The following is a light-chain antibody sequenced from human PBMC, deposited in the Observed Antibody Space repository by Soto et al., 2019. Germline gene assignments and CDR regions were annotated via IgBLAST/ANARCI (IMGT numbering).Light chain of an antibody. CDR3: KSYAGSNTYV. J-gene: IGLJ1*01. CDR1: KSDIGVYDF. Sequence: QSVLTQPPSASGSPGQSVTISCTGTKSDIGVYDFVSWYQHLPGKAPRLIIYEVVQRPSGVPDRFSGSKSGNTASLTVSGLQAADEADYFCKSYAGSNTYVFGSGTRSPS. V-gene: IGLV2-8*01. CDR2: EVV.